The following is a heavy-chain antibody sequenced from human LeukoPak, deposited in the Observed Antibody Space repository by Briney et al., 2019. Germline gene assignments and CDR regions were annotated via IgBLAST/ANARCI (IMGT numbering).Heavy chain of an antibody. CDR2: IYYSGST. Sequence: SETLSLTCTVSGGSISSSSYYWGWIRQPPGKGLEWIGSIYYSGSTYYNPSLKSRVTISVDTSKNQFSLKLSSVTAADTAVYYCARHSEGDYDFWSGYLHYFDYWGQGTLVTVSS. CDR3: ARHSEGDYDFWSGYLHYFDY. V-gene: IGHV4-39*01. J-gene: IGHJ4*02. D-gene: IGHD3-3*01. CDR1: GGSISSSSYY.